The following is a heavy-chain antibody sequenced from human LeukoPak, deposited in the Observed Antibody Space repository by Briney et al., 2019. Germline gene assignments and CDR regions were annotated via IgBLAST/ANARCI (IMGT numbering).Heavy chain of an antibody. CDR3: GIFGVGLDGTDI. CDR1: GGSISNDY. J-gene: IGHJ3*02. Sequence: TSETLSLTCSVSGGSISNDYWSWIRQPPGKGLEWIGYIYDSGSNNYNPSLKSRVTISVDTSKNQFSLKLRSVTAADTAVYYCGIFGVGLDGTDIWGQGTMVTVSS. D-gene: IGHD3-3*01. CDR2: IYDSGSN. V-gene: IGHV4-59*12.